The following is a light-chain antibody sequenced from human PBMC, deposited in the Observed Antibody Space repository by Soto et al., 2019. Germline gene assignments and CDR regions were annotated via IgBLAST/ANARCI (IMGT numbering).Light chain of an antibody. V-gene: IGLV1-40*01. J-gene: IGLJ2*01. CDR3: QAWDSSTEGVV. CDR1: NSNLGAGYD. CDR2: GNR. Sequence: QSVLTQPPSVSGAPGQRVTISCTGNNSNLGAGYDVHWYQQLPGAAPKLVVFGNRNRPSGVPERFSGSKSGTSASLAITGLQAEDEADYYCQAWDSSTEGVVFGGGTKLTVL.